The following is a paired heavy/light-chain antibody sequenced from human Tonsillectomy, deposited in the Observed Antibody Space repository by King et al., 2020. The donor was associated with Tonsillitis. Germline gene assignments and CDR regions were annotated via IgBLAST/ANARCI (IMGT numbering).Heavy chain of an antibody. D-gene: IGHD3-9*01. Sequence: QVQLVQSGAEVKKPGASVKVSCKVSGYTLTELSMHWVRQAPGKGLEWMGGFDPEDGETIYAQKFQGRVTMTEDTSTDTAYMELSSLRSEDTAVYYCATETYPVLRYFDPPPNAFDIWGQGTMVTVSS. V-gene: IGHV1-24*01. J-gene: IGHJ3*02. CDR2: FDPEDGET. CDR1: GYTLTELS. CDR3: ATETYPVLRYFDPPPNAFDI.
Light chain of an antibody. V-gene: IGKV1-33*01. Sequence: DIQMTQSPSSLSASVGDRVTITCQASQDISNYLNWYQQKPGKAPKLLIYDASNLETGVPSRFSGSGSGTDFTFTISSLQPEDIATYYCQQYDNSLTFGGGTKVEIK. CDR3: QQYDNSLT. CDR2: DAS. J-gene: IGKJ4*01. CDR1: QDISNY.